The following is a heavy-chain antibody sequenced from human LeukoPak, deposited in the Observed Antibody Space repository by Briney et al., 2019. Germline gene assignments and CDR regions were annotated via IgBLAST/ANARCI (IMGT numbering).Heavy chain of an antibody. CDR2: IYYSGST. J-gene: IGHJ6*03. D-gene: IGHD3-22*01. Sequence: SETLSLTCTVSGGSISSYYWSWIRQPPGKGLEWIGYIYYSGSTNYNPSLKSRVTISVDTSKNQFSLKLGSVAAADTAVYYCARDRRDSSGSHYYYYMDVWGKGTTVTVSS. CDR1: GGSISSYY. V-gene: IGHV4-59*01. CDR3: ARDRRDSSGSHYYYYMDV.